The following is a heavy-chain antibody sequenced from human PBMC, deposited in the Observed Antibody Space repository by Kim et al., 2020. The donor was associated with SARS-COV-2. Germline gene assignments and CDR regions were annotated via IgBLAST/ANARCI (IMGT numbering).Heavy chain of an antibody. V-gene: IGHV3-23*01. D-gene: IGHD4-17*01. CDR3: AKEYRRPYGDDVRWTPCFDY. Sequence: RFTISRDNSKNTLYLQMTSLRAEDTAVYYCAKEYRRPYGDDVRWTPCFDYWGQGTLVTVSS. J-gene: IGHJ4*02.